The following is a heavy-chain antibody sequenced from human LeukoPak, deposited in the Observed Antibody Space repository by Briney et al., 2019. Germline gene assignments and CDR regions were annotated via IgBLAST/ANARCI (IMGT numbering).Heavy chain of an antibody. CDR1: GGSFSGYY. D-gene: IGHD2-2*01. CDR2: INHSGST. CDR3: ARGPPAKPGTGYYYGMDI. Sequence: SETLSLTCAVYGGSFSGYYWSWIRQPPGKGLEWIGEINHSGSTNYNPSLKSRVTISVDMSKNQFSLKLSSVTAADTAVYYCARGPPAKPGTGYYYGMDIWGQGTTVTVSS. J-gene: IGHJ6*02. V-gene: IGHV4-34*01.